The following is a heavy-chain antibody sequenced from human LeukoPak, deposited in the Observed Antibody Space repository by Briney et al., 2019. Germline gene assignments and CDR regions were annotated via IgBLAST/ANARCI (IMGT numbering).Heavy chain of an antibody. V-gene: IGHV3-30*02. CDR2: IRYDGSNK. D-gene: IGHD3-3*01. Sequence: GGTLRLSCAASGFTISSYAMHWVRQAPGKGLEWVAFIRYDGSNKYYADSVKGRFTISRDNSKNTLYLQMNSLRAEDTAVYYCAKGSKEVLFTRDHYMDVWGKGTTVTISS. CDR3: AKGSKEVLFTRDHYMDV. CDR1: GFTISSYA. J-gene: IGHJ6*03.